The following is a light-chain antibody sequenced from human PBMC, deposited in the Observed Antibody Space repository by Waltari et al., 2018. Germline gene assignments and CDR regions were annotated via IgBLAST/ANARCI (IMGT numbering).Light chain of an antibody. CDR2: EGS. J-gene: IGLJ2*01. Sequence: SALTQPASVSGSPGQSITISCTGTSSDVGSVNLVSWYQQHPGKAPKLMIYEGSKRPSGVSNRFSGSKSGNTASLGISGLQAEDEAYYYCCSYAGSSTFEVFGGGTKLTGL. CDR3: CSYAGSSTFEV. V-gene: IGLV2-23*03. CDR1: SSDVGSVNL.